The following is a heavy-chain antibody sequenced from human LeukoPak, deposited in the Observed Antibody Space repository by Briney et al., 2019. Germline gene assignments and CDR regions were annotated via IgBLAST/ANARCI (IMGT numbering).Heavy chain of an antibody. CDR1: GFTFSSYS. V-gene: IGHV3-21*01. D-gene: IGHD2-15*01. CDR3: ASVVVAATTGDY. CDR2: ISSSSSYT. J-gene: IGHJ4*02. Sequence: GGSLRLSCAASGFTFSSYSMNWVRQAPGKGLEWVSSISSSSSYTYYADSVKGRFTISRDNAKNSLYLQMNSLRAEDTAVYYCASVVVAATTGDYWGQGTLVTVSS.